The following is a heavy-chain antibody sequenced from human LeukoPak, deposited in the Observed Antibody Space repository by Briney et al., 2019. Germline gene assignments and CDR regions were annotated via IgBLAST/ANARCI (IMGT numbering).Heavy chain of an antibody. CDR3: ARDRCTVTMRSPGY. CDR1: GFTLGNYW. CDR2: INTDGSST. V-gene: IGHV3-74*01. J-gene: IGHJ4*02. D-gene: IGHD4-17*01. Sequence: GGSLRLSCAAVGFTLGNYWVQWVRQAPGKGLVWVSRINTDGSSTNYADSVKGRFTISRDNAKNALYLQMNSLRAGSMAAYYCARDRCTVTMRSPGYWGQGTLVTVSS.